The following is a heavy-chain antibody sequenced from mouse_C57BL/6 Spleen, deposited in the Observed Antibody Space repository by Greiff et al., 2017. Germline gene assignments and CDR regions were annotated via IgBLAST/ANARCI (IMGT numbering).Heavy chain of an antibody. CDR2: IDPENGDT. Sequence: EVKLQESGAELVRPGASVKLSCTASGFNIKDDYMHWVKQRPEQGLEGIGWIDPENGDTEYASKFQGKATIPADTASNTAYLQLSSLTAEDTAVYYCTTTGTGDYWGQGTTLTVSS. CDR1: GFNIKDDY. J-gene: IGHJ2*01. CDR3: TTTGTGDY. D-gene: IGHD3-3*01. V-gene: IGHV14-4*01.